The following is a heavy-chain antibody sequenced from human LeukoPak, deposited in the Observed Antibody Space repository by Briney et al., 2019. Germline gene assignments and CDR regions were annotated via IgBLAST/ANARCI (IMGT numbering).Heavy chain of an antibody. CDR2: ISAYNGNT. V-gene: IGHV1-18*01. Sequence: ASVKVSCKASGYTFTSYGISWVRQAPGQGLEWMGWISAYNGNTDYAQKLQGRVTMTTDTSTSTAYMELRSLRSDDTAVYYCAREKATVTTPPTYDYWGQGTLVTVSS. D-gene: IGHD4-17*01. CDR3: AREKATVTTPPTYDY. CDR1: GYTFTSYG. J-gene: IGHJ4*02.